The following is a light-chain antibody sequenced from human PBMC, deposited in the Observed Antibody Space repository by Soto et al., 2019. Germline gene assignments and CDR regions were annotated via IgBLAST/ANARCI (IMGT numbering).Light chain of an antibody. V-gene: IGKV1-33*01. CDR1: QDISNY. J-gene: IGKJ2*01. CDR3: QQYDNRPPD. CDR2: DAS. Sequence: DIPMTQSPSSLSASVGDRVTITCQASQDISNYLNWYQQKPGKAPKLLIYDASNLETGGPSRFSGSGSGTDFTFTISSLQPEDIAAYYCQQYDNRPPDFGQGTKLEIK.